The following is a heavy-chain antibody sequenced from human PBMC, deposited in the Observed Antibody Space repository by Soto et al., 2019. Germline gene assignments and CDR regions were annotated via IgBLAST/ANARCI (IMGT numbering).Heavy chain of an antibody. J-gene: IGHJ4*02. CDR3: ARLVVVAPVANV. Sequence: QLQLQESGPGLVKPSETLSLTCSVSGGSINYNSYHWGWIRQPPGQGLEWIGSIFYTGTTFYNPSLESRVTMSVETSKNSFSLHLTSVTAADTAVYFCARLVVVAPVANVWGQGTLVTVSS. CDR1: GGSINYNSYH. CDR2: IFYTGTT. D-gene: IGHD2-2*01. V-gene: IGHV4-39*02.